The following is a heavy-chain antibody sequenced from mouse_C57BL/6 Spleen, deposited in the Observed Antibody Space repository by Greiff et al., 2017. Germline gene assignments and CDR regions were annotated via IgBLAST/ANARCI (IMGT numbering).Heavy chain of an antibody. J-gene: IGHJ4*01. CDR2: IRSKSNNYAT. D-gene: IGHD2-14*01. V-gene: IGHV10-1*01. Sequence: DVHLVESGGGLVQPKGSLKLSCAASGFSFNTYAMNWVRQAPGKGLEWVARIRSKSNNYATYYADSVKDRFTIARDDSESMLNLQMNNLKAEDTAMYYCVSGYSYAMDYWGQGTSVTVSS. CDR1: GFSFNTYA. CDR3: VSGYSYAMDY.